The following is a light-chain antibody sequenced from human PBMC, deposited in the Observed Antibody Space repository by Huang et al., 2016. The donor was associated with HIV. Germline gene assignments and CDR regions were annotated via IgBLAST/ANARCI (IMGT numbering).Light chain of an antibody. V-gene: IGKV3-11*01. CDR3: QQRSDWPRT. Sequence: EIVLTQSPATLSLSPGERAPLSCRASQSVSSDLDWYQQKAVQAPRLIIYGASNRATGIPARFSGSGAGTDFTLTISSLEPEDFAVYYCQQRSDWPRTFGQGTKLEIK. CDR2: GAS. J-gene: IGKJ2*01. CDR1: QSVSSD.